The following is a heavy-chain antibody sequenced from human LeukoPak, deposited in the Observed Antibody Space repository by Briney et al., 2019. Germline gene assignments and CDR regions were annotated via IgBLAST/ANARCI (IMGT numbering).Heavy chain of an antibody. Sequence: ASVKVSCKASGYTFTGYYMHWVRQAPGQGLEWMASINPNSGGTNCAQKFQGRLTLTRDTSISTAYMELNSLTSDDTAVYYCARVAHPAYWGQGTLVTVSS. CDR3: ARVAHPAY. V-gene: IGHV1-2*02. CDR1: GYTFTGYY. CDR2: INPNSGGT. J-gene: IGHJ4*02.